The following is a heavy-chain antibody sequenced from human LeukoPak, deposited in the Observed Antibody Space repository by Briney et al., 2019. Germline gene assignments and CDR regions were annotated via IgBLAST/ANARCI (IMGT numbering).Heavy chain of an antibody. D-gene: IGHD1-26*01. CDR2: IIPIFGTA. V-gene: IGHV1-69*01. CDR3: ARSFRSYAYYYYGMDV. Sequence: ASVKVSCKASGGTFSSYAISWVRQAPGQGLEWMGGIIPIFGTANYAQKFQGRVTITADESTSTAYMELSSLRSEDTAVYYCARSFRSYAYYYYGMDVWGQGTTVTVSS. CDR1: GGTFSSYA. J-gene: IGHJ6*02.